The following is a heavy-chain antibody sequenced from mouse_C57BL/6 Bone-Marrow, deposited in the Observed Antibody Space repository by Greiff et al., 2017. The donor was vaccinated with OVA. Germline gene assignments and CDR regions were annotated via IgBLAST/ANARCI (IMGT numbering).Heavy chain of an antibody. D-gene: IGHD1-1*01. CDR1: GYTFTSYW. V-gene: IGHV1-52*01. Sequence: VQLQQPGAELVRPGSSVKLSCKASGYTFTSYWMHWVKQRPIQGLEWIGNIDPSDSETHYNQKFKDKATLTVDKSSSTAYMQLSSLTSEDSAVYYCARRGNYEGFAYWGRGTLVTVSA. CDR2: IDPSDSET. CDR3: ARRGNYEGFAY. J-gene: IGHJ3*01.